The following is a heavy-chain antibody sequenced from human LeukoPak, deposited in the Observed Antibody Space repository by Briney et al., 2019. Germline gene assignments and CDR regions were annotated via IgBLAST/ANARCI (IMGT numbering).Heavy chain of an antibody. J-gene: IGHJ4*02. V-gene: IGHV4-39*01. D-gene: IGHD3-3*01. CDR2: IYYSGST. CDR3: ARRGYYTNHIDY. CDR1: GGSISSSSYY. Sequence: SETLSLTCTVSGGSISSSSYYWGWIRQPPGKGLEWIGSIYYSGSTYYNPSLKSRVTISVDTSKNQFSQKLSSVTAADTAVYYCARRGYYTNHIDYWGQGTLVTVSS.